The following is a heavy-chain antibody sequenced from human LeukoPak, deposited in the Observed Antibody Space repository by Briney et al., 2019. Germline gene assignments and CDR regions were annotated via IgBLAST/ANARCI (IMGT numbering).Heavy chain of an antibody. V-gene: IGHV3-48*03. CDR2: ISSSGSTI. D-gene: IGHD6-19*01. CDR3: AKLGYSSGWYDFQIDAFDF. Sequence: PGGSLRLSCAASGFTFSYYEMNWVRQTPGKGLEWVSYISSSGSTIYYADSVKGRFTISRDNSKNTLYLQMNSLRAEDTAVYYCAKLGYSSGWYDFQIDAFDFWGQRTMVTVSS. CDR1: GFTFSYYE. J-gene: IGHJ3*01.